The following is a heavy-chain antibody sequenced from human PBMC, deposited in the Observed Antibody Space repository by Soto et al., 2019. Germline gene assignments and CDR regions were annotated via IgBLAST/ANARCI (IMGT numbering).Heavy chain of an antibody. CDR3: ARALPTLALEIRRIEYCYYYYIDV. CDR1: SGSISSSNL. CDR2: IYHSGST. V-gene: IGHV4-4*02. D-gene: IGHD2-15*01. Sequence: QVQLQESGPGLVKPSGTLSLTCAVSSGSISSSNLWSWVRQPPGKGLEWIGEIYHSGSTNYNPSLQSRVTISVDKSKKQFSLKLSSVTAADTAVYYCARALPTLALEIRRIEYCYYYYIDVLGKGTTVTVSS. J-gene: IGHJ6*03.